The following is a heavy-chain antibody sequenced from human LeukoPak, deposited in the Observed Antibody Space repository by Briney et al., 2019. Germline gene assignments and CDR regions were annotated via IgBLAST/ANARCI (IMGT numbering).Heavy chain of an antibody. CDR2: INHSGST. J-gene: IGHJ4*02. V-gene: IGHV4-34*01. CDR3: HSRFLEWLLDY. Sequence: PSETLSLTCAVYGVSFSGYYWSWIRQPPGKGLEWIGEINHSGSTNYNPSLKSRVTISVDTSKNQFSLRLSSVNDADTAIYYCHSRFLEWLLDYWGQGTLVTVSS. D-gene: IGHD3-3*01. CDR1: GVSFSGYY.